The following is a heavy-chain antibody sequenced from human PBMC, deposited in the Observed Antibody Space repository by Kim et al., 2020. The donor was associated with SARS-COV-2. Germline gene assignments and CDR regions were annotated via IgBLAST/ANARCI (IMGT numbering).Heavy chain of an antibody. D-gene: IGHD2-21*02. CDR2: IWYNGGNT. CDR3: ARDLTADKALDH. J-gene: IGHJ4*02. Sequence: GGSLRLSCEASGFSFSTFDMHWVRQAPGKGLEWVALIWYNGGNTDYGDSVKGRFTISRDNSKNTLYLQMNNLRAEDTAVYYCARDLTADKALDHWGQGTLFTVS. CDR1: GFSFSTFD. V-gene: IGHV3-33*01.